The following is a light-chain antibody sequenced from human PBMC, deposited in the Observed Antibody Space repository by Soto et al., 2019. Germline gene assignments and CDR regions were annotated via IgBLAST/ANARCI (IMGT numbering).Light chain of an antibody. CDR1: TSDVGDYEH. Sequence: QSALTQPPSVSGSPGQSVTISCSVVTSDVGDYEHVSWYQLAPGTAPKLLISDVINRPSGVPDRFSGSRSGNTPSLTISGLQAEDEADYYCCSYAGFSSFVFGTATKLTVL. J-gene: IGLJ1*01. CDR2: DVI. V-gene: IGLV2-18*02. CDR3: CSYAGFSSFV.